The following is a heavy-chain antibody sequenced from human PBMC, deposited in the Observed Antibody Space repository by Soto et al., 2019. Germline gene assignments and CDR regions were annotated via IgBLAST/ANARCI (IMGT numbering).Heavy chain of an antibody. D-gene: IGHD2-21*02. CDR3: ARDLWGYCGAACYPLDV. V-gene: IGHV4-59*01. Sequence: PSETLSLTCTVSGGSISSYYWSWIRQPPGKGLEWIGYIYYSGSTNYNPSLKSRVTISVDTSKNQFSLKLNSVTAADTAVYYCARDLWGYCGAACYPLDVWSQGTTVTVSS. CDR2: IYYSGST. CDR1: GGSISSYY. J-gene: IGHJ6*02.